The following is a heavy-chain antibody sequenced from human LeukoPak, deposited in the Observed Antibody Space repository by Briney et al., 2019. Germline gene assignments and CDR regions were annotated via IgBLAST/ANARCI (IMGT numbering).Heavy chain of an antibody. D-gene: IGHD5-12*01. CDR3: AKGGGYEAQYYYYYLDV. J-gene: IGHJ6*03. CDR2: ISGSGDST. CDR1: GFTFSNYG. V-gene: IGHV3-23*01. Sequence: PGGSLRLSCAASGFTFSNYGMSWVRQAPGKGLEWVSGISGSGDSTYYGDSVKGRVTISRDNSKNTLDLQMKSLRAEDTAVYYCAKGGGYEAQYYYYYLDVWGKGTTVTISS.